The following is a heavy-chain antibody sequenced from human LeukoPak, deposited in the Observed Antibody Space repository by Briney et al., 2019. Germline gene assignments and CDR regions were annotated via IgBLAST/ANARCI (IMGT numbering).Heavy chain of an antibody. CDR1: GYTFTSYD. CDR2: MNPNSGNT. CDR3: ARDILTGFAGFDL. J-gene: IGHJ2*01. V-gene: IGHV1-8*03. Sequence: ASVKVSCKASGYTFTSYDINWVRQATGQGLEWMGWMNPNSGNTGYAQKFQGRVTITRNTSISTAYMELSRLRPDDTAVYYCARDILTGFAGFDLWGRGTLVTVSS. D-gene: IGHD3-9*01.